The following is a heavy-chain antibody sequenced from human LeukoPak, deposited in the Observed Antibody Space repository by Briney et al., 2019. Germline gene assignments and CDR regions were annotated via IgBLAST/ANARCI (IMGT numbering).Heavy chain of an antibody. J-gene: IGHJ4*02. D-gene: IGHD6-13*01. CDR2: LSGSGGST. CDR3: AKVDSGIVATGSPYFDY. CDR1: GFTFSSYE. V-gene: IGHV3-23*01. Sequence: GGSLRLSCAASGFTFSSYEMNWVRQAPGKGLEWVSSLSGSGGSTYHADSVKGRFTISRDNSKNTLYLQMNSLRAEDTAVYYCAKVDSGIVATGSPYFDYWGQGTLVTVSS.